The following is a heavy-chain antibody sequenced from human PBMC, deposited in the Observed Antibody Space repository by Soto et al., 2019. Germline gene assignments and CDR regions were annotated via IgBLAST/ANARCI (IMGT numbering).Heavy chain of an antibody. J-gene: IGHJ4*02. Sequence: PSETLFLTCTVSGGSISSSSYYWGWIRQPPGKGLEWIGSIYYSGSTYYNPSLKSRVTISVDTSKNQFSLKLSSVTAADTAVYYCARFTYDILTGYHDYWGQGTLVTVS. V-gene: IGHV4-39*01. D-gene: IGHD3-9*01. CDR1: GGSISSSSYY. CDR3: ARFTYDILTGYHDY. CDR2: IYYSGST.